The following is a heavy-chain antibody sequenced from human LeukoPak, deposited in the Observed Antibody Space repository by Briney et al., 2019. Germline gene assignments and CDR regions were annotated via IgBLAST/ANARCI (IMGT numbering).Heavy chain of an antibody. Sequence: NSSETLSLTCIVSGGSISSGGYYWSWIRQHPEKGLEWIGSIYYYGSTFYNPSLKIRVTISVDTSKNQFSLRLSSVTAADTAVYYCARVDIAVVHYYGMDVWGQGTTVTVSS. V-gene: IGHV4-39*01. CDR2: IYYYGST. CDR1: GGSISSGGYY. CDR3: ARVDIAVVHYYGMDV. D-gene: IGHD5-18*01. J-gene: IGHJ6*02.